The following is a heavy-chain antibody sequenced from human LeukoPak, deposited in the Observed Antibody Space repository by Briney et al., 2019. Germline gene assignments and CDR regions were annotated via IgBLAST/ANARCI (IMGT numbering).Heavy chain of an antibody. V-gene: IGHV4-34*01. Sequence: SETLSLTCAVYGGSFSGYYWSWIRQPPGKGLERIGEINHSGSTNYNPSPKSRVTISVDTSKNQFSLKLSSVTAADTAVYYCARGARLWFGELLQPRYYYGMDVWGQGTTVTVSS. CDR1: GGSFSGYY. D-gene: IGHD3-10*01. J-gene: IGHJ6*02. CDR2: INHSGST. CDR3: ARGARLWFGELLQPRYYYGMDV.